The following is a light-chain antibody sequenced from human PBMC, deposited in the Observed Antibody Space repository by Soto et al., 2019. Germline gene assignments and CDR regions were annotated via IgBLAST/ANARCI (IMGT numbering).Light chain of an antibody. V-gene: IGKV1-27*01. CDR3: QKYNSAPLT. CDR1: LGIDTY. Sequence: DIQMTQSPSSLSASKGDRVTITCRASLGIDTYLAWYQQKPGQAPKLLIYGASTLQSGVPSRFSGRGSGRDFTLSISSLQPEDVAIYFCQKYNSAPLTFGGGTTVEI. CDR2: GAS. J-gene: IGKJ4*01.